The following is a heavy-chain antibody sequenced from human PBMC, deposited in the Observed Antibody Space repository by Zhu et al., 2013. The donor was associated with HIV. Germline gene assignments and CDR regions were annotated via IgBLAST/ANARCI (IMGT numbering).Heavy chain of an antibody. CDR3: ARVSILEVPAPRLDY. Sequence: QVQLVQSGAEVKKPGASVKVSCKASGYTFTSYYMHWVRQAPGQGPEWMGWINPSGDTNYAQRFQGRVIMTRDTSINTAYMELSRLRSDDTAVYYCARVSILEVPAPRLDYWGQGTLVTVSS. D-gene: IGHD2-15*01. V-gene: IGHV1-2*02. CDR1: GYTFTSYY. J-gene: IGHJ4*02. CDR2: INPSGDT.